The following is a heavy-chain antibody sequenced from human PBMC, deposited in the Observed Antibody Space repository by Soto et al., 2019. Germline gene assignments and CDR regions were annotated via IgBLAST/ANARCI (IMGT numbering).Heavy chain of an antibody. Sequence: SVKVSCKASGSTFNTFAISWVRQVPGQGLEWMGGIIPIFGPANYAQKFQGRITITADKSTSTAYLELSSLTSEDTAIYYCARAAKRYFDYWGQGTLVTVSS. CDR1: GSTFNTFA. J-gene: IGHJ4*02. V-gene: IGHV1-69*06. CDR3: ARAAKRYFDY. CDR2: IIPIFGPA.